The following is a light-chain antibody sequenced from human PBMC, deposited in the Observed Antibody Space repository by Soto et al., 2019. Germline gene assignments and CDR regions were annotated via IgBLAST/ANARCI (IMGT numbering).Light chain of an antibody. Sequence: NFMLTQPHSVSESPGKTVTISCTRSSGGIASNYVQWYQQRPGSTPTTVIFEDSQRPPAVPDRFSGSIDSSSNSASLTISGLTAEDEADYYCQSFNTNNVVFGGGTKVTVL. J-gene: IGLJ2*01. CDR3: QSFNTNNVV. CDR1: SGGIASNY. V-gene: IGLV6-57*01. CDR2: EDS.